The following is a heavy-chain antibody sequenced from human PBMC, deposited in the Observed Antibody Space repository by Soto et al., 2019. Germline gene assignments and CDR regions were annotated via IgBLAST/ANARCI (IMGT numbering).Heavy chain of an antibody. Sequence: SETLSLTCTVSGGSISNYYWSWIRQPPGKGLEWIGYIHYSGSTNYNPSLKSRVTMSVDTSKNEFSLNLGSLTAADTAVYFCARNVDTSKAYYFDYWGQGTLVTVSS. J-gene: IGHJ4*02. CDR1: GGSISNYY. CDR3: ARNVDTSKAYYFDY. CDR2: IHYSGST. V-gene: IGHV4-59*01. D-gene: IGHD5-18*01.